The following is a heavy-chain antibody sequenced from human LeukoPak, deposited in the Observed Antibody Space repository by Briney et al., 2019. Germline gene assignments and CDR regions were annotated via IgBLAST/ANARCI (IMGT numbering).Heavy chain of an antibody. D-gene: IGHD6-6*01. CDR2: IKQDGSEK. V-gene: IGHV3-7*01. CDR3: ARVGYSSSPNWFDP. J-gene: IGHJ5*02. Sequence: PGGSLRLSCAASGFTFSSYWMSRVRQAPGKGLEWVANIKQDGSEKYYVDSVKGRFTISRDNAKNSLYLQMNSLRAEDTAVYYCARVGYSSSPNWFDPWGQGTLVTVSS. CDR1: GFTFSSYW.